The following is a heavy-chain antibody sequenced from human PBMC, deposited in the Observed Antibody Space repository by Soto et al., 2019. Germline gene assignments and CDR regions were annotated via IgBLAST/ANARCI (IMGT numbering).Heavy chain of an antibody. CDR3: VRDTNLVATTDYSSYGLDV. Sequence: QVQLVESGGGVVQPGRSLRLSCAASGFTLSGYSMHWVRQAPGKGLEWVAVTSHDGSNNYYADSVKGRFTISRDNSKNTLYLQMDGLRPEDTAVYSCVRDTNLVATTDYSSYGLDVWGQGTTVTVSS. V-gene: IGHV3-30-3*01. D-gene: IGHD1-26*01. CDR1: GFTLSGYS. J-gene: IGHJ6*02. CDR2: TSHDGSNN.